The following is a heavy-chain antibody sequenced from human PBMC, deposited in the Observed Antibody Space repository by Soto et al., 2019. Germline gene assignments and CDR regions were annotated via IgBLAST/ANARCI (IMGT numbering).Heavy chain of an antibody. V-gene: IGHV4-4*02. CDR2: IYHSGTT. D-gene: IGHD5-12*01. CDR1: GGSISSSNW. Sequence: QVQLQESGPGLVKPSGTLSLTCAVSGGSISSSNWWNWFRQPPGRGLVWIGEIYHSGTTNYNPSLNTRVTISVDKSKNHFSLKLTAVAADDTAVYFCAARRDGYRAYYSWGLVTLVTVSS. J-gene: IGHJ4*02. CDR3: AARRDGYRAYYS.